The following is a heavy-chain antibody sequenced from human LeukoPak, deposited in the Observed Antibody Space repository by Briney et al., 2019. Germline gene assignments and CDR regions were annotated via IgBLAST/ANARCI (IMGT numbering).Heavy chain of an antibody. V-gene: IGHV3-74*01. CDR1: GFTFSSYW. D-gene: IGHD2/OR15-2a*01. J-gene: IGHJ4*02. CDR3: ARGRPHGNNY. CDR2: IASDGSST. Sequence: GGSLRLSCAASGFTFSSYWMNWVRQAPGKGLVWVSRIASDGSSTTYADSVKGRFSISRDNAKNTLYLQMNSLRVEDTAVYYCARGRPHGNNYWGQGTLVTVSS.